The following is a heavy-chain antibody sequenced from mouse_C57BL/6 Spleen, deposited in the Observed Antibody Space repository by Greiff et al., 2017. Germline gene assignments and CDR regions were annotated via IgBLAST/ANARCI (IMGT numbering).Heavy chain of an antibody. D-gene: IGHD1-1*01. CDR3: ARLGTTVVYWYFDV. CDR1: GYAFSSSW. V-gene: IGHV1-82*01. J-gene: IGHJ1*03. Sequence: QVQLQQSGPELVKPGASVKISCKASGYAFSSSWLNWVKQRPGKGLEWIGRIYPGDGDTNYNGKFKGKATLTADKSSSTAYMQLSSLTSEDSAVYFCARLGTTVVYWYFDVWGTGTTVTVSS. CDR2: IYPGDGDT.